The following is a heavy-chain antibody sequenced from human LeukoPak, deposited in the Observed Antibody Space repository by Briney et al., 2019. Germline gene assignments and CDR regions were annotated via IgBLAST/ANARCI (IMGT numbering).Heavy chain of an antibody. J-gene: IGHJ4*02. CDR2: IYYSGST. CDR3: AKATTYNYDILPGYYIEVGNYFDY. Sequence: SETLSLTCTVSGCSISSYYWSWIRQPPGKGLECIGYIYYSGSTNYNPSLKSRVTISVDTSKNQFSLKLSSVTAADTAVYYCAKATTYNYDILPGYYIEVGNYFDYWGQGTLVTVSS. D-gene: IGHD3-9*01. V-gene: IGHV4-59*01. CDR1: GCSISSYY.